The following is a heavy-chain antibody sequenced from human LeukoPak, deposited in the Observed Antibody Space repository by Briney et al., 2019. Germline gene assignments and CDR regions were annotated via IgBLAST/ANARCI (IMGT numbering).Heavy chain of an antibody. Sequence: ASVKVSCKASGCTFSSYATSWVRQAPGQGLEWMGGIIPIFGTANYAQKFQGRVTITADKSTSTAYMELSSLRSEDTAVYYCARELHYYDSSGYPLGYWGEGTLVSVSS. V-gene: IGHV1-69*06. J-gene: IGHJ4*02. D-gene: IGHD3-22*01. CDR3: ARELHYYDSSGYPLGY. CDR2: IIPIFGTA. CDR1: GCTFSSYA.